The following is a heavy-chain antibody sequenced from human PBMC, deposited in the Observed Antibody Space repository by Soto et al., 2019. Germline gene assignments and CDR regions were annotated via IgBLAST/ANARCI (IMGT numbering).Heavy chain of an antibody. Sequence: QVQLQESGPGLVKPSETLSLTCTVSDDSSSSYKWSWIRQPPGRRLEWIGYIDSSGGTSYNPSLQSRVTISVDTATKHFSLKLSSVSAADTAVYYCVKQGFGSLHGLVDVWGQGTTVTVSS. J-gene: IGHJ6*02. V-gene: IGHV4-59*08. CDR3: VKQGFGSLHGLVDV. D-gene: IGHD3-10*01. CDR2: IDSSGGT. CDR1: DDSSSSYK.